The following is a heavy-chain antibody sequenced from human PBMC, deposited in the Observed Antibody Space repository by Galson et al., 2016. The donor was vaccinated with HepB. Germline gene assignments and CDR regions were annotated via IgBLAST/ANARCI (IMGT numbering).Heavy chain of an antibody. Sequence: TLSLTCTVSGGSICHFYRSWIRQPPGKGLEWIGSIYYSWSTNYNPSLKSRVTRSVDTSKYQFSPKLNSVSAAVTAVYFCARGSASLVAYWGQGTLVTVSS. CDR1: GGSICHFY. V-gene: IGHV4-59*01. CDR3: ARGSASLVAY. J-gene: IGHJ4*02. CDR2: IYYSWST. D-gene: IGHD5-12*01.